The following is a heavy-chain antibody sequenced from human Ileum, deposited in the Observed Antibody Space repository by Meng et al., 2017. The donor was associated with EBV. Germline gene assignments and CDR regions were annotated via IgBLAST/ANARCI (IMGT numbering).Heavy chain of an antibody. CDR1: GGSNSSSKW. Sequence: VRCEVWGPDLVKPSGTLSLTCADSGGSNSSSKWWSGVRKAPGKGLEWIGEIHHTESTNYNPSLKSRVTISVDKSKNQFSLKLSSVTAADTAVYYCARESYSDSSGYYSLDYWGQGSLVTVSS. CDR3: ARESYSDSSGYYSLDY. D-gene: IGHD3-22*01. CDR2: IHHTEST. J-gene: IGHJ4*02. V-gene: IGHV4-4*02.